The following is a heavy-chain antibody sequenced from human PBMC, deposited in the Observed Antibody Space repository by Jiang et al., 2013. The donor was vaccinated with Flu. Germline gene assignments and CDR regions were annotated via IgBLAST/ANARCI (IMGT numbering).Heavy chain of an antibody. Sequence: SGAEVKNPGASLKVSCEAAGYTFTNCYIHWVRQAPGQGLEWMGLINLSDDTIHYAQNFQGRVTMTRDTSTSTVYMELSTLRSEDTAIYYCAREVATTTKNFDYWGQGTLVTVSS. V-gene: IGHV1-46*01. CDR2: INLSDDTI. J-gene: IGHJ4*02. D-gene: IGHD5-12*01. CDR3: AREVATTTKNFDY. CDR1: GYTFTNCY.